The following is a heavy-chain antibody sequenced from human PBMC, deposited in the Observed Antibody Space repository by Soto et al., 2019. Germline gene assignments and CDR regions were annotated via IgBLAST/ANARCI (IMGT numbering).Heavy chain of an antibody. D-gene: IGHD1-7*01. CDR1: GFTFSSYS. V-gene: IGHV3-21*01. Sequence: EVQLVESGGGLVKPGGSLRLSCAASGFTFSSYSMNWVRQAPGKGLEWVSSISSSSSYIYYADSVKGRFTISRDNAKNSLYLQMNSLRAEDTAVYYCAGGGNWNYDAFDIWGQGTMVTVSS. J-gene: IGHJ3*02. CDR3: AGGGNWNYDAFDI. CDR2: ISSSSSYI.